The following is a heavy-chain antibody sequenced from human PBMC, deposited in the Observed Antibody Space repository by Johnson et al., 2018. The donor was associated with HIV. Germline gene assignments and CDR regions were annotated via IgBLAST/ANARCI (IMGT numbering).Heavy chain of an antibody. D-gene: IGHD7-27*01. CDR1: GFTFDDYG. CDR3: ARVGGQKANWGLVYAFDI. V-gene: IGHV3-23*04. J-gene: IGHJ3*02. Sequence: MQLVESGGGVVRPGGSLRLSCAASGFTFDDYGMSWVRQAPGKGLEWVSAISGSGGSTYYADSVKGRFTISRDNSKNTLYLQMTSLRAEDTAVYYCARVGGQKANWGLVYAFDIWGQGTMVTVSS. CDR2: ISGSGGST.